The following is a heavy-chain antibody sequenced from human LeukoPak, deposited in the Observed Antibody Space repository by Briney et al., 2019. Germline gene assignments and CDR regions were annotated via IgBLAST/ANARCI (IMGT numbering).Heavy chain of an antibody. CDR3: ARTYTVFGAMDV. D-gene: IGHD3-3*01. V-gene: IGHV3-30*03. Sequence: GGSLRLSCVASGFTFSDYGMHWVRQAPGKGLEWVAATSYDGSDEYYVDSVKGRFTISRDNSKNTLYLEMKSLSSEGTAIYHCARTYTVFGAMDVWGKGTTVTVSA. J-gene: IGHJ6*04. CDR2: TSYDGSDE. CDR1: GFTFSDYG.